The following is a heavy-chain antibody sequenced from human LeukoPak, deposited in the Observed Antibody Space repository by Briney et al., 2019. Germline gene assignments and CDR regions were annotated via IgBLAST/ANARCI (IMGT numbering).Heavy chain of an antibody. J-gene: IGHJ4*02. V-gene: IGHV4-59*01. CDR3: ARQDPAASIALAGTYDY. D-gene: IGHD6-19*01. CDR1: GGSISSYY. Sequence: SETLSLTCTVSGGSISSYYWSWIRQPPGKGLEWIGYIYYSGSTNYNPSLKSRVTISVDTSKNQFSLKLSSVTAADTAVYYCARQDPAASIALAGTYDYWGQGTLVTVSS. CDR2: IYYSGST.